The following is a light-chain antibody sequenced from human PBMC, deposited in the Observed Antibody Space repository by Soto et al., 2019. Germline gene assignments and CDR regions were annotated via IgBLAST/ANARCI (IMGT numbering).Light chain of an antibody. CDR3: QQYNSYSRT. J-gene: IGKJ1*01. CDR2: DAS. V-gene: IGKV1-5*01. Sequence: DIQMTQSPSTLPASVGDRVTITCRASQSTSNYLNWYQQKPGTAPKLLIYDASSLESGVPSRFSGSGSGTEFTLTISSLQPDDFATYYCQQYNSYSRTFGQGTKVDIK. CDR1: QSTSNY.